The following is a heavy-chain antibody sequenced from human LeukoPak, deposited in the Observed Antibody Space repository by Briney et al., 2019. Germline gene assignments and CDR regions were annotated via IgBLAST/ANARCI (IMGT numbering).Heavy chain of an antibody. CDR1: GGSISSYY. Sequence: SETLSLTCTVSGGSISSYYWSWIRQPPGKGLEWIGYIYYSGSTNYNPSLKSQVTISVDTSKNQFSLKLSSVTAADTAVYYCARATIYYYGSGSYSTDYNWFDPWGQGTLVTVSS. CDR2: IYYSGST. CDR3: ARATIYYYGSGSYSTDYNWFDP. D-gene: IGHD3-10*01. V-gene: IGHV4-59*01. J-gene: IGHJ5*02.